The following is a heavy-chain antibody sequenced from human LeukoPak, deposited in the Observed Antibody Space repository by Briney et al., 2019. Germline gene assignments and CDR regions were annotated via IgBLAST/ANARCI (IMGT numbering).Heavy chain of an antibody. J-gene: IGHJ4*02. CDR3: VRMLYANTVDHHFEY. CDR2: IYHSGST. D-gene: IGHD2-8*01. CDR1: GYSISSGCY. V-gene: IGHV4-38-2*02. Sequence: SETLSLTCIVSGYSISSGCYWGWIRQPPGKGLEWIGSIYHSGSTHYNPSLKSRVTISVDTSKNQFSLKLSSVTAADTAVYYCVRMLYANTVDHHFEYWGQGTLVTVSS.